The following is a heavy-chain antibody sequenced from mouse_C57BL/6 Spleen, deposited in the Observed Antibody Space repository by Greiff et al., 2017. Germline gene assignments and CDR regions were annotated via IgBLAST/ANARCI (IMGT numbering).Heavy chain of an antibody. CDR1: GYTFTSYG. J-gene: IGHJ4*01. V-gene: IGHV1-58*01. Sequence: EVKLVESGAELVRPGSSVKMSCKTSGYTFTSYGINWVKQRPGQGLEWIGYIYIGNGYTEYNEKFKGKATLTSDTSSSTAYMQLSSLTSEDSAIYFCAREEGLRRRGYAMDYWGQGTSVTVSS. D-gene: IGHD2-4*01. CDR3: AREEGLRRRGYAMDY. CDR2: IYIGNGYT.